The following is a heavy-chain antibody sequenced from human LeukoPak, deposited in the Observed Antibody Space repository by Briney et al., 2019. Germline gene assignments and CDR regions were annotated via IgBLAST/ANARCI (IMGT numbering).Heavy chain of an antibody. D-gene: IGHD5-24*01. Sequence: SETLSLTCTVSGASISSYYWSWIRQPPGKGLEWIGYIYYSGSTNYNPSLKSRVTISVDTSKNQFSLKLSSVTAADTAVYYCARRNGCNSDYWGQGTLVTVSS. J-gene: IGHJ4*02. CDR3: ARRNGCNSDY. V-gene: IGHV4-59*08. CDR2: IYYSGST. CDR1: GASISSYY.